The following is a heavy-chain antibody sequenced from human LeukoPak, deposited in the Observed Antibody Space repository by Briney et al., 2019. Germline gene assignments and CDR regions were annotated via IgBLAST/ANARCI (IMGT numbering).Heavy chain of an antibody. CDR3: ARDSLFGVVRGTYYYYMDV. J-gene: IGHJ6*03. CDR1: GYTFTSYY. Sequence: ASVKVSCKASGYTFTSYYMHWVRQAPGQGLEWMGIINPSGGSTSYAQKFQGRVTMTRDTSTSTVYMELSSLRSEDTAVYYCARDSLFGVVRGTYYYYMDVWGKGTTVTVSS. CDR2: INPSGGST. V-gene: IGHV1-46*01. D-gene: IGHD3-3*01.